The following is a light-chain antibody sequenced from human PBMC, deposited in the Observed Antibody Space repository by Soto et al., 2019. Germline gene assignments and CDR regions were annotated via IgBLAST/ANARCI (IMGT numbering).Light chain of an antibody. CDR2: GAS. J-gene: IGKJ4*01. V-gene: IGKV3-15*01. CDR1: RGGSRK. Sequence: IVMTQSLATLSAAPAEPVTFSCMASRGGSRKLAWYQHKPGQAPRLLISGASTGATGIPARFSGSGSGTEFTLTISSLQSEDCAIYYCQQYHTWPITFGGGTKVDIK. CDR3: QQYHTWPIT.